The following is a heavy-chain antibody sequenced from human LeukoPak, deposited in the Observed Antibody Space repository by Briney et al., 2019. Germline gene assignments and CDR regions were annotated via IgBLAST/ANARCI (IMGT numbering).Heavy chain of an antibody. V-gene: IGHV3-30*03. CDR3: ARGTLRIAAAGTLDF. CDR1: GFTFSSYG. J-gene: IGHJ4*02. CDR2: ISYDGSNK. D-gene: IGHD6-13*01. Sequence: PGGSLRLSCAASGFTFSSYGMHWVRQAPGKGLEWVAVISYDGSNKYYADSVKGRFTISRDNSKNTLYLQMNSLRAEDTAVYYCARGTLRIAAAGTLDFWGQGTLVTVSS.